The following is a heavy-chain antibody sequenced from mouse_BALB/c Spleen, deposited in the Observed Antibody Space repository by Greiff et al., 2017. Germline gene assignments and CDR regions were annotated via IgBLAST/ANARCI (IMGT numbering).Heavy chain of an antibody. CDR1: GFDFSRYW. D-gene: IGHD2-14*01. CDR3: ARGYYRYDNAMDY. Sequence: EVKLQESGGGLVQPGGSLKLSCAASGFDFSRYWMSWVRQAPGKGLEWIGEINPDSSTINYTPSLKDKFIISRDNAKNTLYLQMSKVRSEDTALYYCARGYYRYDNAMDYWGQGTSVTVSS. V-gene: IGHV4-1*02. CDR2: INPDSSTI. J-gene: IGHJ4*01.